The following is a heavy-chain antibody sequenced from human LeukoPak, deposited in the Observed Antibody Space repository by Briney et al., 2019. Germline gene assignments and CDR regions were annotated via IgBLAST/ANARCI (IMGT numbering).Heavy chain of an antibody. CDR3: ARSAEEYSSGWYYFDY. V-gene: IGHV3-64*01. J-gene: IGHJ4*02. CDR2: ISSNGGST. CDR1: GFTFSSYA. D-gene: IGHD6-19*01. Sequence: GGSLRLSCAASGFTFSSYAMHWLRQAPGKGLEYVSAISSNGGSTYYANSVKGRFTISRDNSKNTLYLQMGSLRAEDMAVYYCARSAEEYSSGWYYFDYWGQGTLVTVSS.